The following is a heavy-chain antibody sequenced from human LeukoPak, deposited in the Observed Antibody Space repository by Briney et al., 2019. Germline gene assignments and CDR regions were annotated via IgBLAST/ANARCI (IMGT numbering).Heavy chain of an antibody. J-gene: IGHJ5*02. CDR1: GYSFTGYW. V-gene: IGHV5-51*01. D-gene: IGHD2-2*02. CDR2: IYPGDSDT. Sequence: GESLKISCKGSGYSFTGYWIGWVRQMPGKGLEWMGIIYPGDSDTRYSPSFQGQVTISADKSISTAYLQWSSLKASDTAMYYCARVVVVPAAILSWFDPWGQGALVTVSS. CDR3: ARVVVVPAAILSWFDP.